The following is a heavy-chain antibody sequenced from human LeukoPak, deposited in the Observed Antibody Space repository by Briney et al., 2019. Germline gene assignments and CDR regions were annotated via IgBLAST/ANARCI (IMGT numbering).Heavy chain of an antibody. D-gene: IGHD7-27*01. CDR3: ARGELGWLKFDY. Sequence: SVKVSCKASGGTFSSYAISWVRQAPGQGLEWMGGIIPIFGTANYAQKFQGRVTITTDESTSTAYMELSSLRSEDTAVYYCARGELGWLKFDYWGQGTLVTVSS. V-gene: IGHV1-69*05. J-gene: IGHJ4*02. CDR2: IIPIFGTA. CDR1: GGTFSSYA.